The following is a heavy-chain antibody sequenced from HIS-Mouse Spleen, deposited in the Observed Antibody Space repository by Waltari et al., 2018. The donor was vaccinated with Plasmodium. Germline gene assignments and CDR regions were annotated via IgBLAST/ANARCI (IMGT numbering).Heavy chain of an antibody. CDR3: ARTTYSSSSAKYYYYGMDV. J-gene: IGHJ6*02. CDR1: GFSLSTSGMC. D-gene: IGHD6-6*01. V-gene: IGHV2-70*15. CDR2: IDWDDDK. Sequence: QVTLRESGPALVKPTQTLTLTCPFSGFSLSTSGMCVTWIRQPPGKALEWLARIDWDDDKYYSTSLKTRLTISKDTPKNQVVLTMTNMDPVDTATYYCARTTYSSSSAKYYYYGMDVWGQGTTVTVAS.